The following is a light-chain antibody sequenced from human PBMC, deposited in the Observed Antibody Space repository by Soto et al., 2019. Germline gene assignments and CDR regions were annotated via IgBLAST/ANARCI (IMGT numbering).Light chain of an antibody. J-gene: IGKJ2*01. CDR3: QLYGSSPMYT. CDR2: GAA. V-gene: IGKV3-20*01. CDR1: QSVTSTS. Sequence: EIVLSQSPGTLSLSPGERATLSCRASQSVTSTSLSWYQQKTGQAPRLLIYGAANRATGIPARFSGRGSGTEFTLTISRLEPEDFAVYYCQLYGSSPMYTFGQGTTLELK.